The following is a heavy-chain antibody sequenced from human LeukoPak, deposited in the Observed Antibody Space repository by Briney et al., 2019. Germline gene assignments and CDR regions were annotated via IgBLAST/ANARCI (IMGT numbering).Heavy chain of an antibody. V-gene: IGHV3-7*01. Sequence: GGSLRLSCAASGFIFSNYLMSWVRQAPGKGLEWVTNIKQDGSEKYYVDSVKGRFTISRDNAKNSLYLEMSSLKAEDTAVYYCVRYGREDCSSSVCYRWFDPWGQGTLVTVSS. CDR1: GFIFSNYL. D-gene: IGHD2-2*01. CDR2: IKQDGSEK. J-gene: IGHJ5*02. CDR3: VRYGREDCSSSVCYRWFDP.